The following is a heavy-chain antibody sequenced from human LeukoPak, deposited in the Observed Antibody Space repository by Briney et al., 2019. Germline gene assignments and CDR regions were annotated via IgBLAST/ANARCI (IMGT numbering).Heavy chain of an antibody. V-gene: IGHV3-48*01. J-gene: IGHJ6*03. CDR3: SRDRGYTYVWYMDV. D-gene: IGHD5-18*01. Sequence: GGSLRLSCAASGFTFSSYNMNWVRQAPGKGLEWVSYISSSSSTIYYADSVKGRFTISRDNAKNSLYLQMNSLRAEDTAVYYCSRDRGYTYVWYMDVWGKGATVAVSS. CDR2: ISSSSSTI. CDR1: GFTFSSYN.